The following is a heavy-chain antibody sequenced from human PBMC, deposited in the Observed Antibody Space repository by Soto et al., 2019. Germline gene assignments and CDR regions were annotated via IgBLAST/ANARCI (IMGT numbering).Heavy chain of an antibody. J-gene: IGHJ4*02. CDR2: INAGNGNT. D-gene: IGHD1-20*01. CDR1: GYTFTSYA. CDR3: ARGITLPTPLDY. Sequence: VPVKVSCKAPGYTFTSYAMHWVRQAPGQRLEWMGWINAGNGNTKYSQKFQGRVTITRDTSASTAYMELSSLRSEDTAVYYCARGITLPTPLDYWGQGTLVTVSS. V-gene: IGHV1-3*01.